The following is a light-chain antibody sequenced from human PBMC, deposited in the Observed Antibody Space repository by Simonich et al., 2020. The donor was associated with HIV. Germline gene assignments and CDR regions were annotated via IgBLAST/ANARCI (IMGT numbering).Light chain of an antibody. CDR2: DAS. J-gene: IGKJ2*01. Sequence: EIVLTQSPATLSLSPGERGTLSCRASQSVSSYLAWYQQKPGQAPRLLIYDASNRATGIPARFSGSGSGTDFTLTISSMQSEDFAVYYCQQYNNWPLFFGQGTKLEIK. V-gene: IGKV3-11*01. CDR1: QSVSSY. CDR3: QQYNNWPLF.